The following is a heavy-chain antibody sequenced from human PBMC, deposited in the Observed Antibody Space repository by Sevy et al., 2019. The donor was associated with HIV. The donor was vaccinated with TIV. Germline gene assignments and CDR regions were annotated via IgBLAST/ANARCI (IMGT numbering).Heavy chain of an antibody. CDR3: AKDTIVVVGEALDV. Sequence: GGSLRLSCAASVFTFSNYAMSWVRQTPGKGLEWVSAISGSGGSTFHAASVKGRFTISRDNSKKILYLQMTSLRAEDTALYYCAKDTIVVVGEALDVWGQGTMVTVSS. V-gene: IGHV3-23*01. CDR1: VFTFSNYA. J-gene: IGHJ3*01. CDR2: ISGSGGST. D-gene: IGHD2-15*01.